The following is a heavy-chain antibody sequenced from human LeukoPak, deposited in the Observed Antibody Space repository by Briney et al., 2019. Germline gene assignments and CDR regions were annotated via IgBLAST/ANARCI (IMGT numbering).Heavy chain of an antibody. D-gene: IGHD3-22*01. CDR1: GFTFNNYG. CDR2: INWNAVRV. Sequence: GGSLRLSCTASGFTFNNYGMSWVRQAPGKGLEWVSGINWNAVRVGYADSVKGRLTISRDNAKNSLYLQMNSLRAEDTAFYYCARLRNYDSSGYYFEIDYWGQGTLVTVSS. CDR3: ARLRNYDSSGYYFEIDY. V-gene: IGHV3-20*04. J-gene: IGHJ4*02.